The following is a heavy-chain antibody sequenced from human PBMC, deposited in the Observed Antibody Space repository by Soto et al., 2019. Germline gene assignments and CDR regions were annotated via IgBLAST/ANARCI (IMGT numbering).Heavy chain of an antibody. Sequence: PGGSLRLSGAASGFTFRTYWMNWVRQAPGKGLEWVAKRNHDGRVKYYADSVRGRFTISRDNAKNSLFLQMNSLRAEDTALYYCVRLPFFGTSDQGYWGQGTLVAVSS. CDR1: GFTFRTYW. J-gene: IGHJ1*01. D-gene: IGHD2-8*02. V-gene: IGHV3-7*01. CDR2: RNHDGRVK. CDR3: VRLPFFGTSDQGY.